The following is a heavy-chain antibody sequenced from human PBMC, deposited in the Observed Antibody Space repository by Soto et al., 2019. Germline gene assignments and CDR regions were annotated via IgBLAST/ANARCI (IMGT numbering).Heavy chain of an antibody. D-gene: IGHD3-16*01. Sequence: VQLVESGGALVQPGGSLRLSCAASGFIFSDYSMNWVRQAPGKGLEWVSYISATSSTIYYLDSVKGRFTISRDNANNSLYLQMNSLRDEDTALYYCARARFLGLDVWGQGTKVTVSS. CDR3: ARARFLGLDV. V-gene: IGHV3-48*02. CDR2: ISATSSTI. CDR1: GFIFSDYS. J-gene: IGHJ3*01.